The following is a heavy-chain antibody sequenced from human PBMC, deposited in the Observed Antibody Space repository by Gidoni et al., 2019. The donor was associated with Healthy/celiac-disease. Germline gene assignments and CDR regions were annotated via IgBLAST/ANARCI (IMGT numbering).Heavy chain of an antibody. CDR1: GFTVSSNY. V-gene: IGHV3-53*02. J-gene: IGHJ3*02. Sequence: EVQLVETGGGLIQPGGSLRLSCAASGFTVSSNYMSWVRQAPGKGLEWVSVIYSGGSTYYADSVKGRFTISRDNSKNTLYLQMNSLRAEDTAVYYCASEMATTHDAFDIWGQGTMVTVSS. CDR3: ASEMATTHDAFDI. CDR2: IYSGGST. D-gene: IGHD1-1*01.